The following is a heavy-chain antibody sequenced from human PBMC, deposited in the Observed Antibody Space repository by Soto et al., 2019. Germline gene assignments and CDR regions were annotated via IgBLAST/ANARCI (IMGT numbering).Heavy chain of an antibody. V-gene: IGHV4-39*01. D-gene: IGHD1-26*01. J-gene: IGHJ5*02. CDR1: SGSVNSSSYY. CDR2: IYYSGST. Sequence: SETLSLTCTVSSGSVNSSSYYWGWIRQPPGKGLEWIGSIYYSGSTYYNPSLKSRVTISVDTSKNQFSLKLRSVTAADTAVYYCARRPGIVGATSWFDPWGQGTLVTVSS. CDR3: ARRPGIVGATSWFDP.